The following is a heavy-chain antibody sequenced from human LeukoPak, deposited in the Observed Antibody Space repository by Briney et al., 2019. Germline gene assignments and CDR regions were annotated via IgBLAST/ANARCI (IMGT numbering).Heavy chain of an antibody. D-gene: IGHD3-16*02. J-gene: IGHJ4*02. Sequence: SETLSLTSTVSGGSISSYYWSWIRQPPGKGLEWIGYIYYSGSTNYNPSLKSRVTISVDTSKNQFSLKLSSVTAADTAVYYCARADYDYVWGSYRQITFDYWGQGTLVTVSS. CDR1: GGSISSYY. CDR3: ARADYDYVWGSYRQITFDY. V-gene: IGHV4-59*01. CDR2: IYYSGST.